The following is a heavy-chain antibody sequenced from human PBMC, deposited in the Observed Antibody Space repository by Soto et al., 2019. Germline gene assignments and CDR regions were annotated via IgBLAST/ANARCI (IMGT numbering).Heavy chain of an antibody. Sequence: ASVKVSCKASGYTFTSYDINWVRQATGQGLEWMGWMNPNSGNTGYAQKFQGRVTMTRNTSISTAYMELSSLRSEDTAVYYCASASGYSSSWYAPSFSYYYYYGMDVWGQ. D-gene: IGHD6-13*01. CDR2: MNPNSGNT. J-gene: IGHJ6*02. V-gene: IGHV1-8*01. CDR1: GYTFTSYD. CDR3: ASASGYSSSWYAPSFSYYYYYGMDV.